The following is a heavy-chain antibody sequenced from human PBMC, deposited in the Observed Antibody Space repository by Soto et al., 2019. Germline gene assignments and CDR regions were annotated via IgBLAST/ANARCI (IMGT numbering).Heavy chain of an antibody. V-gene: IGHV1-18*01. CDR3: AGGNTVETGSY. D-gene: IGHD5-18*01. CDR2: ISAYNGNT. Sequence: QVQLVQSGAEVKKPGASVKVSCKASGYTFTSYGINWVRQAPGQGLEWMGWISAYNGNTNYAQKLQGRGNKTTDTTTRTAYMELRSLRSDDTAVYYCAGGNTVETGSYWGQGTLVTVSS. CDR1: GYTFTSYG. J-gene: IGHJ4*02.